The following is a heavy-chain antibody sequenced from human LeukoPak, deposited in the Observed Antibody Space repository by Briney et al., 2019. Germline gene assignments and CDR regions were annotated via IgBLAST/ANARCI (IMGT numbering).Heavy chain of an antibody. V-gene: IGHV1-18*01. Sequence: ASVKVSCKASGYTFTSYGISWVRQAPGQGLEWMGWISAYNGNTNYAQKLQGRVTMTTDTSTSTAYMELRSLRSDDTAVYYCARDKGYCSSTSCHDYYYYYGMDVWGRGTTVTVSS. CDR2: ISAYNGNT. D-gene: IGHD2-2*01. CDR1: GYTFTSYG. J-gene: IGHJ6*02. CDR3: ARDKGYCSSTSCHDYYYYYGMDV.